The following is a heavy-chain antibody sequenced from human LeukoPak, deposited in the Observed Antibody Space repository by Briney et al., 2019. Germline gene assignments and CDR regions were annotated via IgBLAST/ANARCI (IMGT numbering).Heavy chain of an antibody. CDR1: GFTFSSYG. D-gene: IGHD4-11*01. J-gene: IGHJ4*02. V-gene: IGHV3-30*18. Sequence: GRSLRLSCAASGFTFSSYGMHWVRQAPGKGLEWVAVISYDGSNKYYGDSVKGRFTISRDNSKSTLYLQMNSLRAEDTAVYYCAKASYSNYRLGPLDYWGQGTLVTVSS. CDR3: AKASYSNYRLGPLDY. CDR2: ISYDGSNK.